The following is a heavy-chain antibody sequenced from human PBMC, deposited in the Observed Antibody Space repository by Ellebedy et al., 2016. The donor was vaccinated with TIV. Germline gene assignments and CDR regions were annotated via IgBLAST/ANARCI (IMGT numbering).Heavy chain of an antibody. Sequence: GESLKISCAASGFTFSRYAMSCVRQAPGKGLEWVSGIFGSGGGISYADSVKGRFTISRDNSKSMVHLQMNSLRPEDTAVYYCAKDRTSGDGYWVFDQWGQGTLVTVSS. J-gene: IGHJ4*02. CDR1: GFTFSRYA. V-gene: IGHV3-23*01. CDR3: AKDRTSGDGYWVFDQ. CDR2: IFGSGGGI. D-gene: IGHD5-18*01.